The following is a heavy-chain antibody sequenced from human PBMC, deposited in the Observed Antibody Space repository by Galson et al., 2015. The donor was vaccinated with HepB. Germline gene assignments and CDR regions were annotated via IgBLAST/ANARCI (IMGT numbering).Heavy chain of an antibody. CDR3: ARHAVLSSGYSCYFDY. J-gene: IGHJ4*02. CDR2: IYYSGST. V-gene: IGHV4-59*08. Sequence: ETLSLTCTVSGGSISSYYWSWIRQPPGEGLEWIGYIYYSGSTNYNPSLKSRVTISVDTSKNQFSLKLSSVTAADTAVYYCARHAVLSSGYSCYFDYWGQGTLVTVSS. CDR1: GGSISSYY. D-gene: IGHD3-22*01.